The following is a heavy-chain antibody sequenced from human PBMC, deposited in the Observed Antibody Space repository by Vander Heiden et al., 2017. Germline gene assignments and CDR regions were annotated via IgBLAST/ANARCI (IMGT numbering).Heavy chain of an antibody. CDR3: ARDSSYFEY. V-gene: IGHV4-59*11. CDR1: GGSLTSHY. CDR2: VYYSGST. J-gene: IGHJ4*02. Sequence: QVQLQESGSGLVKPSETLSLTCTVSGGSLTSHYWSWIRQPPGKGLEWIGYVYYSGSTNYNPSLKSRVTISVDTSKNQFSRKLSSVTAADTAVYYCARDSSYFEYWGQGTLVTVSS.